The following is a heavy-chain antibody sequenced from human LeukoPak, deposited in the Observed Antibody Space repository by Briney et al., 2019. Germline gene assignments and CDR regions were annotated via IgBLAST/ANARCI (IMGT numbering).Heavy chain of an antibody. Sequence: QSGGSLRLSCAASGFTVSGNYMSWVRQAPGKGLEWVSVIYSDGNTYYAESVKGRFTISRDNSKNTLYLQMNSLRAEDTAVYYCARGWGIVGATGRDDAFDIWGQGTMVTVSS. D-gene: IGHD1-26*01. CDR2: IYSDGNT. CDR3: ARGWGIVGATGRDDAFDI. J-gene: IGHJ3*02. CDR1: GFTVSGNY. V-gene: IGHV3-53*01.